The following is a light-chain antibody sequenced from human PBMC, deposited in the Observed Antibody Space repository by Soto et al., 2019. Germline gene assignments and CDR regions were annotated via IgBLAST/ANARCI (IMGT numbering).Light chain of an antibody. CDR1: QSVSSSY. CDR2: GAS. Sequence: VLTQSPRSLSLSPGDRATLSRRASQSVSSSYLAWYQQKPGQAPRLLIYGASSRATGIPDRFSGSGSGTDFTLTITSLEPEDFAAYYCQQYGSSLWTFGRGTKVDIK. J-gene: IGKJ1*01. V-gene: IGKV3-20*01. CDR3: QQYGSSLWT.